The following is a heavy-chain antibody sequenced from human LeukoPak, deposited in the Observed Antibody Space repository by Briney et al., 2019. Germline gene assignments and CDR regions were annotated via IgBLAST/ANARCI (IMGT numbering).Heavy chain of an antibody. Sequence: ASVKVSCKASGYTFTGYYMHWVRQAPGQGLEWMGWMNPNSGNTGYAQKFQGRVTITRNTSISTAYMELSSLRSEDTAVYYCARRLAAAGTWYYYYYMDVWGKGTTVTVSS. CDR3: ARRLAAAGTWYYYYYMDV. D-gene: IGHD6-13*01. CDR2: MNPNSGNT. J-gene: IGHJ6*03. V-gene: IGHV1-8*03. CDR1: GYTFTGYY.